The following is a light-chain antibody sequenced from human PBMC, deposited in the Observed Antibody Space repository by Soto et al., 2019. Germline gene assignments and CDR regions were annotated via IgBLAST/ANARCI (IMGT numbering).Light chain of an antibody. CDR2: AAS. V-gene: IGKV1-27*01. CDR1: QGISNY. J-gene: IGKJ3*01. Sequence: DIQMTQSPSSLSASVGDRVTITCRASQGISNYLAWYQQKPGKVPKLLIYAASTLQSGVPSRLSGSGSGTDFILTISILQPEAVATYYCQKYNSAPFTFGPGTNVDIQ. CDR3: QKYNSAPFT.